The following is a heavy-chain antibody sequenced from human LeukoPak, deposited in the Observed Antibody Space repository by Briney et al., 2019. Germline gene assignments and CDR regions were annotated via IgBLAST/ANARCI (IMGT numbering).Heavy chain of an antibody. CDR1: GGSISSGGYS. Sequence: SQTLSLTCAVSGGSISSGGYSWSWIRQPPGKGLEWIGYIYHSGSTYYNPSLKSRVTISVDRSKNQFSLKLSSVTAADTAVYYCARGAPYYDILTGRNWFDPWGQGTLVTVSS. J-gene: IGHJ5*02. CDR2: IYHSGST. V-gene: IGHV4-30-2*01. D-gene: IGHD3-9*01. CDR3: ARGAPYYDILTGRNWFDP.